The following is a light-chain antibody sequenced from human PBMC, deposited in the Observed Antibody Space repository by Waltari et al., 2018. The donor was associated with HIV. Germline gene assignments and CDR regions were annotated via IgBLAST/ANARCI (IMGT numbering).Light chain of an antibody. J-gene: IGLJ3*02. Sequence: QSVVPQATTVAGSQLLSVLLPCIRTSRDAGGDYYVAWYPQHPGKAPQLIIYDVNKRPSGVTERFSGSKSGHTAALTISGLQADDVAGGYSCACAGEHLWVLGAG. V-gene: IGLV2-11*01. CDR1: SRDAGGDYY. CDR2: DVN. CDR3: CACAGEHLWV.